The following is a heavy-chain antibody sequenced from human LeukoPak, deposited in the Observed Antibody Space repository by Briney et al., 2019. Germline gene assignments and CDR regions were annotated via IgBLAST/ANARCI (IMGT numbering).Heavy chain of an antibody. Sequence: SETLSLTCTVSGGSIRSNSYYWGWIRQPPGKGLEWIGSNFYSGTIYYSESTYYNPSLKSRVTISLDTSKNQFSLKLSSVTAADTAVYYCARWGPHCSSTSCYGGRDWFDPWGQGTLVTVSS. CDR1: GGSIRSNSYY. J-gene: IGHJ5*02. CDR2: NFYSGTIYYSEST. CDR3: ARWGPHCSSTSCYGGRDWFDP. V-gene: IGHV4-39*07. D-gene: IGHD2-2*01.